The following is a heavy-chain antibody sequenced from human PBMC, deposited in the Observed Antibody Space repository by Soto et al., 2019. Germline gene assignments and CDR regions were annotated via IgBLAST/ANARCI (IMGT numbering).Heavy chain of an antibody. CDR2: FFYSGST. D-gene: IGHD7-27*01. V-gene: IGHV4-59*08. Sequence: SETLSLTCTVSGGSISSYYWSWIRQPPGKGLEWIGYFFYSGSTNYNPSLKCRVTISVDTSKNQFSLKLSFVTAADTAVYYCARRWGRTFDYWGQGTLVTVSS. CDR3: ARRWGRTFDY. CDR1: GGSISSYY. J-gene: IGHJ4*02.